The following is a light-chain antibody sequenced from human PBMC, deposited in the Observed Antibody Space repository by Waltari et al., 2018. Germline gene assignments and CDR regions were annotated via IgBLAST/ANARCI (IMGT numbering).Light chain of an antibody. Sequence: DIQMTQSPSSLSASVGDRVTITCRASQDIGNSVAWYQQKPGKAPKLLPYIAARRESGVPSSFSVRGSGSDYTLTISSLQPEDFASYVCQQYYSPPWTFCQATKVEIK. CDR1: QDIGNS. V-gene: IGKV1-NL1*01. CDR3: QQYYSPPWT. J-gene: IGKJ1*01. CDR2: IAA.